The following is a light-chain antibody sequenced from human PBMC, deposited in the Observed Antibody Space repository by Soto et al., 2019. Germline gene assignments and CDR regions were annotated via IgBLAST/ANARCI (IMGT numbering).Light chain of an antibody. Sequence: DIQRTQSPSTLSASVGDRVTNTCRASQTTSSWLAWYQQKPGKAPKLLIYKASSLESGVPSRFSGSGSGTEFTLTISSLQPDDFATYYCQQHNSYPWTFGQGTKV. J-gene: IGKJ1*01. CDR2: KAS. CDR3: QQHNSYPWT. CDR1: QTTSSW. V-gene: IGKV1-5*03.